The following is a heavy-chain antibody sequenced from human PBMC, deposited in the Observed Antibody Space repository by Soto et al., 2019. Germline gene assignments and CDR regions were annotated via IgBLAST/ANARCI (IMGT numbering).Heavy chain of an antibody. V-gene: IGHV3-23*01. CDR1: GFTFSTYS. Sequence: GGSLRLSCEASGFTFSTYSMNWVRQAPGKGLDWVASISGAGGTTYYAASVKGRFTISRDNSKDTLYLQMSSLRADDTAVYYCARDQLDRLKPRETRYFDFWGQGTLVTVSS. CDR3: ARDQLDRLKPRETRYFDF. CDR2: ISGAGGTT. J-gene: IGHJ4*02. D-gene: IGHD3-3*01.